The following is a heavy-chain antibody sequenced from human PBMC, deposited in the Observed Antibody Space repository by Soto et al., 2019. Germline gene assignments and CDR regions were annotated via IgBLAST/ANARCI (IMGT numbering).Heavy chain of an antibody. CDR2: ISSSGSDI. CDR3: ASPDCSSPSCYPNEFDY. CDR1: GFSFSTYN. V-gene: IGHV3-21*01. J-gene: IGHJ4*02. D-gene: IGHD2-2*01. Sequence: EVQLVESGGGLVQPGGSLRLSCAASGFSFSTYNMYWVRQSPGKGLEWVSSISSSGSDIHYADSVKGRFTIYRDNAKNTLYLQMNSLRAEDTAVYYCASPDCSSPSCYPNEFDYWGQGTLVTVSS.